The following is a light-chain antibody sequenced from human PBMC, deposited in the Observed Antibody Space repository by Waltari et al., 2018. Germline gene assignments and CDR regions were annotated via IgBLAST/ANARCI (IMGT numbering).Light chain of an antibody. CDR1: SSNLKNHY. J-gene: IGLJ1*01. Sequence: QSVLTQPPSASGTPGQRVTISCSGRSSNLKNHYVYWYQQLPGTTPNLLIYRTNQRPSGVPDRFSGSKSGTSASLAISGLRSEDEADYYWAAWDDSLSGLYVFGTGTKVTVL. V-gene: IGLV1-47*01. CDR2: RTN. CDR3: AAWDDSLSGLYV.